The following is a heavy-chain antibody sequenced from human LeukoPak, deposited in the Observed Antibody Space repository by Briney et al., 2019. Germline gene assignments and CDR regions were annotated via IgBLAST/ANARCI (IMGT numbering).Heavy chain of an antibody. CDR3: ATTYYYDSSGYYPTRYSYYYGMDV. D-gene: IGHD3-22*01. CDR1: GYSFTSYW. J-gene: IGHJ6*02. V-gene: IGHV5-51*01. Sequence: GESLKISCKGSGYSFTSYWIGWVRQMPGKGLEWMGIIYPGDSDTRYSPSFQGQVTISADKSISTAYLQWSSLKASDTAMYYCATTYYYDSSGYYPTRYSYYYGMDVWGQGTTVTVSS. CDR2: IYPGDSDT.